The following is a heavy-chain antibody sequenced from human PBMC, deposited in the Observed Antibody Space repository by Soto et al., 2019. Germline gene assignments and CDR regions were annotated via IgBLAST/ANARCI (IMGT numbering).Heavy chain of an antibody. CDR2: IHYNGNT. D-gene: IGHD5-18*01. CDR1: GDSISAYS. Sequence: QVQLQVSGPGLVKPSETLSLTCTVSGDSISAYSWSWVRQPPGKGLEWIGNIHYNGNTKYNPSLKSRGTMSLVTAKNPFSLRLISVTAADTANYFCAREGNLGRWLQPLDFWGQGTLVTVSS. CDR3: AREGNLGRWLQPLDF. V-gene: IGHV4-59*01. J-gene: IGHJ4*02.